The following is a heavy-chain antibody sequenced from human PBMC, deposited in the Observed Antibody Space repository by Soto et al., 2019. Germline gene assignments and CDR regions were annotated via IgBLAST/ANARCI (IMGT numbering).Heavy chain of an antibody. V-gene: IGHV3-53*04. J-gene: IGHJ4*02. CDR3: ARDPPAPYHDSSGFYTD. CDR2: LYSGGNT. Sequence: EVQLVESGGGLVRPGGSLRLSCAASGFTVSSNYMSWVRQAPGKGLEWVSILYSGGNTHYADSVKGRFTISRHSSKNTLYLQMNSLRLEDTAVYFCARDPPAPYHDSSGFYTDWGQGTLVTVSS. CDR1: GFTVSSNY. D-gene: IGHD3-22*01.